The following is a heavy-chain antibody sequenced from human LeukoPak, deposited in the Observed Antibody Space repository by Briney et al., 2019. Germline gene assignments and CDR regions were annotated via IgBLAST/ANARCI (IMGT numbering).Heavy chain of an antibody. CDR3: ARDQGSGSSNWFDS. CDR2: ISSSGSTI. CDR1: GFTFSDYY. V-gene: IGHV3-11*01. J-gene: IGHJ5*01. D-gene: IGHD3-10*01. Sequence: GGSLRLSCAASGFTFSDYYMSWIRQAPGKGLEWVSYISSSGSTIYYADSVKGRFTISRDNAKNSLYLQMNSLRAEDTAVYYCARDQGSGSSNWFDSWGQGTLVTVSS.